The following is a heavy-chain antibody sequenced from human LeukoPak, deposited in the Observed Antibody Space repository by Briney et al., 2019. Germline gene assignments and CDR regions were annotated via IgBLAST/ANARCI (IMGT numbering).Heavy chain of an antibody. CDR1: GGTFSSYA. Sequence: SVKVSCKASGGTFSSYAISWVRQAPGQGLEWMGGIIPIFGAANYAQKFQGRVTITADESTSTAYMELSSLRSEDTAVYYCARESVTFSSGWSFDYWGQGTLVTVSS. D-gene: IGHD6-19*01. V-gene: IGHV1-69*13. CDR2: IIPIFGAA. J-gene: IGHJ4*02. CDR3: ARESVTFSSGWSFDY.